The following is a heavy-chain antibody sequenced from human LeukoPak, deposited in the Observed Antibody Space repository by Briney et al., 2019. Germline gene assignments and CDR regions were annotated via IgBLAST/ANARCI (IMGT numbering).Heavy chain of an antibody. CDR3: ASRGYNYGFAAEYFQH. D-gene: IGHD5-18*01. CDR2: IYYSGST. Sequence: SETLSLTCTVSGGSISSGDYYWSWIRQPPGKGLEWIGYIYYSGSTYYNPSLKSRVTIAVDTSKNQFSLKLSSVTAADTAVYYCASRGYNYGFAAEYFQHWGQGTLVTVSS. V-gene: IGHV4-30-4*01. CDR1: GGSISSGDYY. J-gene: IGHJ1*01.